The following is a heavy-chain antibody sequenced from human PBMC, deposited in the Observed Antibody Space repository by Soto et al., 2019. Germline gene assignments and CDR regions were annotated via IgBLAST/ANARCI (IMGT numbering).Heavy chain of an antibody. Sequence: ESMKITCTRSGYSITSYWIGWVRQMPVKGLECMGIIYPGDSDTRYSPSFQGQVTISADKSISTAYLQWSSLKASDTAMYFCARQGYWYYYGSRSYHLDVWGKVTTVTVSS. J-gene: IGHJ6*03. D-gene: IGHD3-10*01. V-gene: IGHV5-51*01. CDR2: IYPGDSDT. CDR3: ARQGYWYYYGSRSYHLDV. CDR1: GYSITSYW.